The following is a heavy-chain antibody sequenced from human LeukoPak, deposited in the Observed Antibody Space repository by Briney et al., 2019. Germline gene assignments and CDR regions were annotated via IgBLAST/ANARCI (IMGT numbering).Heavy chain of an antibody. D-gene: IGHD6-13*01. CDR3: ARSLTAAAGNLGY. Sequence: GGSLRLSCAASGFTFSSYWMSWVRQAPGKGLEWVANIKQDGSEKYYVDSVKGRFTISRDNAKNSPYLQMNSLRAEDTAVYYCARSLTAAAGNLGYWGQGTLITVSS. V-gene: IGHV3-7*01. J-gene: IGHJ4*02. CDR2: IKQDGSEK. CDR1: GFTFSSYW.